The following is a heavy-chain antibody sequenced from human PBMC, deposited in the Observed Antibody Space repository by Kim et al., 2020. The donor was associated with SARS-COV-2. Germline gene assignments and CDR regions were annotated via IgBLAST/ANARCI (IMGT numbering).Heavy chain of an antibody. V-gene: IGHV3-11*05. D-gene: IGHD3-3*01. CDR3: ARDLAWLLAHDY. J-gene: IGHJ4*02. Sequence: YVGSGKSRYTSSRNNTKNALYLQVNSLRAEDAAVYYCARDLAWLLAHDYWGQGTLVTVSS.